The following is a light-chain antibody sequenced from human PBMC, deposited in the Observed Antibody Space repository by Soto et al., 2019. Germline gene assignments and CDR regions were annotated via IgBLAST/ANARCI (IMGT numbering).Light chain of an antibody. Sequence: DIVMTQSPDSLAVSLGERATINCKSSQSVLYSSNNKNYLAWYQQKPGQPPKLLIYWASTRESGVPDRFSGSGSGTDFTLTISSLQAEDVAVYYCQQHYSTPPETFGQGTKVEIK. CDR1: QSVLYSSNNKNY. CDR2: WAS. V-gene: IGKV4-1*01. J-gene: IGKJ1*01. CDR3: QQHYSTPPET.